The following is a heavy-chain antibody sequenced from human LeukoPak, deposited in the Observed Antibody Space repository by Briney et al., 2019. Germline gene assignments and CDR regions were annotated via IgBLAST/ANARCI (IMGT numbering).Heavy chain of an antibody. D-gene: IGHD3-10*02. Sequence: GGSLRLSCAGSGFTFSNYDMTWVRQAPGKGLEWVSSISSRSSYIYYADSVKGRFTISRDNAKNSLYLQMNSPRAEDTAVYYCAELGITMIGGVWGKGTTVTISS. J-gene: IGHJ6*04. CDR1: GFTFSNYD. CDR3: AELGITMIGGV. CDR2: ISSRSSYI. V-gene: IGHV3-21*01.